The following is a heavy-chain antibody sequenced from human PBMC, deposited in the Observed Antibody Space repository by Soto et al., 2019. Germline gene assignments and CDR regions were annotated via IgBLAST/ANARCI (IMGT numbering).Heavy chain of an antibody. J-gene: IGHJ4*02. CDR3: ARGLTVVAATLFLRRYYFDY. CDR2: INHSGST. V-gene: IGHV4-34*01. CDR1: GGSFSGYY. D-gene: IGHD2-15*01. Sequence: QVQLQQWGAGLLKPSETLSLTCAVYGGSFSGYYWSWIRQPPGKGLEWIGEINHSGSTNYNPSLKSRVTISVDTSKNQFSLKLSSVTAADTAVYYCARGLTVVAATLFLRRYYFDYWGQGTLVTVSS.